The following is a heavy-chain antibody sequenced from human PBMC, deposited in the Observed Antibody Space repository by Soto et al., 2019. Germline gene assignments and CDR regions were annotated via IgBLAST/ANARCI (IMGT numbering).Heavy chain of an antibody. Sequence: ETLSLTCTVSGGSISNYYWCWFRQAPGKGLEWVSAISGSGGITLYTDSVKGRFTFSRDNSKNILYLQMNSLRAEDTAVYYCAKDPNGDYVCAFDSWGQGTLVTVSS. D-gene: IGHD4-17*01. CDR1: GGSISNYY. V-gene: IGHV3-23*01. CDR2: ISGSGGIT. CDR3: AKDPNGDYVCAFDS. J-gene: IGHJ4*02.